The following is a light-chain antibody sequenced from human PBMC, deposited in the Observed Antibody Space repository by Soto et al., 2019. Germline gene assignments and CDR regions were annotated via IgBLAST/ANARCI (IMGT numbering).Light chain of an antibody. CDR2: WAS. CDR3: QQVFTSRLT. Sequence: DIVMTQSPDSLAVSLGERATINCKSSQTVLHSSTNRNYLAWYQQRPRQPPQLLIYWASSRVSGVTDRFSGSGSGTDFTLTISCLQAEDVEVYYCQQVFTSRLTFGQGTRVEIE. CDR1: QTVLHSSTNRNY. J-gene: IGKJ1*01. V-gene: IGKV4-1*01.